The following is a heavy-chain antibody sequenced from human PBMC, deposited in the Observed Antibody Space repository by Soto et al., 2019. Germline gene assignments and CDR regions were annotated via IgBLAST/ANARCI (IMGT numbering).Heavy chain of an antibody. CDR2: IWYDGSNK. CDR3: ARDLSPDPYSSSSPFDY. CDR1: GWKDSSYG. Sequence: ARSGWKDSSYGMYWVHQKPGKGLEWVAVIWYDGSNKYYADSVKGRFTISRDNSKNTLYLQMNSLRAEDTAVYYCARDLSPDPYSSSSPFDYWCQGTLVTVS. V-gene: IGHV3-33*01. J-gene: IGHJ4*02. D-gene: IGHD6-6*01.